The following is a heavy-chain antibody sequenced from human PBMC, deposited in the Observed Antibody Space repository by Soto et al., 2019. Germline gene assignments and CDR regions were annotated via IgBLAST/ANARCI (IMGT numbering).Heavy chain of an antibody. D-gene: IGHD6-19*01. V-gene: IGHV4-61*08. J-gene: IGHJ5*02. Sequence: SENLSLTITVSGAALSSGGYFYTWVRQPPGKGLEWLGYIYYSGGTNYNPSLKSRVTISLDKSKSQFSLRLISVTAADTAVYYCTREQSDDNYFDPWGQGTLVTVSS. CDR1: GAALSSGGYF. CDR2: IYYSGGT. CDR3: TREQSDDNYFDP.